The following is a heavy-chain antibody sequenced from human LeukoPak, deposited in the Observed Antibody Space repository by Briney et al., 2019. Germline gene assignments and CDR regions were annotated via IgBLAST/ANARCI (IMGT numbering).Heavy chain of an antibody. D-gene: IGHD3-22*01. CDR1: GFTFSNYW. CDR2: IKQDGSVK. CDR3: ARVGYDGSGYVDY. J-gene: IGHJ4*02. Sequence: GGSLRLSCAASGFTFSNYWMSWVRQAPGKGLEWVANIKQDGSVKYYVDSVKGRFTISRDNAKNSLYLQMNSVRAEDTALYYCARVGYDGSGYVDYWGQGTLVTVSS. V-gene: IGHV3-7*01.